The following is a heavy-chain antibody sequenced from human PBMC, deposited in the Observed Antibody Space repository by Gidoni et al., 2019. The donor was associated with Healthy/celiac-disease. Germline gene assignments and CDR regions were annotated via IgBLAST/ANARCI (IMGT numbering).Heavy chain of an antibody. CDR2: ISGSVGST. J-gene: IGHJ4*02. CDR3: AKDYYDSSGQRHTPRYFDY. V-gene: IGHV3-23*01. CDR1: GFTFSSSA. Sequence: EVQLLESGGGLVQPGGSLILSCAASGFTFSSSAMSWVRQAPGTGLEWVSAISGSVGSTYYADSVKGRFTISRDNSKNTLYLQMNSLRAEDTAVYYCAKDYYDSSGQRHTPRYFDYWGQGTLVTVSS. D-gene: IGHD3-22*01.